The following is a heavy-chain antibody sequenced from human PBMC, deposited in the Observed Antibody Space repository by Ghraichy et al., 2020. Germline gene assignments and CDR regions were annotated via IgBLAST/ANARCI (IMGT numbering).Heavy chain of an antibody. Sequence: LSLTCGASGFTFSSDWMSWVRQAPGKGLEWVAKIKVDGSEKHYLDSVKGRFTISRDNAKNSLYLQMNNRRAEDTAVYYCARIIGSRFDNWGQGTLGTVSS. V-gene: IGHV3-7*01. CDR2: IKVDGSEK. D-gene: IGHD3-10*01. J-gene: IGHJ4*02. CDR1: GFTFSSDW. CDR3: ARIIGSRFDN.